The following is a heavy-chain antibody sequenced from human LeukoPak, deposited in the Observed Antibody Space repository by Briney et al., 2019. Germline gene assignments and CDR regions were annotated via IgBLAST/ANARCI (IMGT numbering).Heavy chain of an antibody. Sequence: SETLSLTCSVSGGSVSSSSYYWDWIRQPPGKGLEWIGSIYYSGSTYYNPSLKSRVTISVDTSKNQFPLKLSSVTAADTAVYYCARRTFRYYFDYWGQGTLVTVSS. CDR3: ARRTFRYYFDY. V-gene: IGHV4-39*01. D-gene: IGHD3-16*01. CDR2: IYYSGST. J-gene: IGHJ4*02. CDR1: GGSVSSSSYY.